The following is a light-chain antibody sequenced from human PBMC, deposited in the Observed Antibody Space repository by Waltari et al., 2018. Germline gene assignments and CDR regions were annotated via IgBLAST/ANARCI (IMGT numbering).Light chain of an antibody. CDR1: SSDVGGYNY. J-gene: IGLJ3*02. CDR3: SSYTSSRTRV. Sequence: QSALTQPASVSGSPGQSITISCAGTSSDVGGYNYVSWYQQHPGKAPKLMIYDVNNRPSGVSNRFSGSKSDNTASLTISGLQAEDEADYYCSSYTSSRTRVFGRGTKLTVL. V-gene: IGLV2-14*01. CDR2: DVN.